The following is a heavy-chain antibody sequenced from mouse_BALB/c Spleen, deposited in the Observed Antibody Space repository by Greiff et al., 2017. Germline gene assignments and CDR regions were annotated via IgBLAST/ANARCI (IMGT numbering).Heavy chain of an antibody. J-gene: IGHJ4*01. D-gene: IGHD5-5*01. CDR3: ARYLPYAMDY. V-gene: IGHV5-15*02. CDR1: GFTFSDYG. CDR2: ISNLAYSI. Sequence: EVMLVESGGGLVQPGGSRKLSCAASGFTFSDYGMAWVRQAPGKGPEWVAFISNLAYSIYYADTVTGRFTISRENAKNTLYLEMSSLRSEDTAMYYCARYLPYAMDYWGQGTSVTVSS.